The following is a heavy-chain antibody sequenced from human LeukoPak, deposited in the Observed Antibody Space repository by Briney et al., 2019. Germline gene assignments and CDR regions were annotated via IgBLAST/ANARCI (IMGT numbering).Heavy chain of an antibody. J-gene: IGHJ6*02. CDR3: ARTGESGGYFYHGMDV. D-gene: IGHD1-26*01. V-gene: IGHV3-30*09. Sequence: GGSLRLSCAASGFTFGIYAMPWVRQAPGKGLEWVAAISYHGSNKYHADSVKGRFAISRDNSKNILYLQMNSLRVEDTAVYYCARTGESGGYFYHGMDVWGQGTPVTVSS. CDR1: GFTFGIYA. CDR2: ISYHGSNK.